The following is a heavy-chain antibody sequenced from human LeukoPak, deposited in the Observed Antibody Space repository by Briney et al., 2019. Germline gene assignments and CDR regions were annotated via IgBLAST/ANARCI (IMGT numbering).Heavy chain of an antibody. CDR3: ARLREIPVFGVVTKSTSYFDY. V-gene: IGHV3-7*01. J-gene: IGHJ4*02. D-gene: IGHD3-3*01. Sequence: PGGSLRLSCAASGSTFTNYWMSWVRQAPGKGLELVANIKQDRSEKYYVDSVKGRFTISRDNAKNSLYLQMNSLRAEDTAVYCCARLREIPVFGVVTKSTSYFDYWGQGTLVTVSS. CDR1: GSTFTNYW. CDR2: IKQDRSEK.